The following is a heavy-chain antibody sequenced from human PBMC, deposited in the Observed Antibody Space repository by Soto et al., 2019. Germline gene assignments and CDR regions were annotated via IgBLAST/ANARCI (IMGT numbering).Heavy chain of an antibody. J-gene: IGHJ4*02. Sequence: GGSLRLSCAPSGFTFSNSAMTWVRQAPGKGLEWVSIVSYNGGDTYADSVKGRFTISRDNSKDTVDLQMNGLRAEDTAVYYCARYIRGPTVYYFDFWGPGVLVTVSS. CDR2: VSYNGGDT. V-gene: IGHV3-23*01. CDR3: ARYIRGPTVYYFDF. D-gene: IGHD1-1*01. CDR1: GFTFSNSA.